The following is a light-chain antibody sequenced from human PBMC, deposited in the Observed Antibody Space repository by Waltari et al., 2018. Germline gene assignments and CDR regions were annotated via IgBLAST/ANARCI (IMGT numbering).Light chain of an antibody. CDR1: SSNNGSNN. CDR3: AAWDDSLNGRVV. V-gene: IGLV1-44*01. CDR2: SNN. J-gene: IGLJ2*01. Sequence: QSVLTHPPSASGTPGQRVTLSCSGSSSNNGSNNVNWYQQLPGTAPKLLSYSNNQRPSGFPDRFSGSKSGASASLAISGLQSEDEADYYCAAWDDSLNGRVVFGGGTKLTVL.